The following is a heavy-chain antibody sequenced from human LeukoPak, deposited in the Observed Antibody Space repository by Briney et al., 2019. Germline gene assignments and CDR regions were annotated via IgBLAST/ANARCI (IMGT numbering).Heavy chain of an antibody. Sequence: PGGSLRLSCAASGVIFSNYWMHWVRHAPGKGLVWVSRINRDGSSTSYADSVKGRFTISRDNAKNTLYLQMNSLRVEDTAVYYCARGGGYSYGSFDYWGQGTLVTVSS. CDR3: ARGGGYSYGSFDY. J-gene: IGHJ4*02. CDR1: GVIFSNYW. V-gene: IGHV3-74*01. D-gene: IGHD5-18*01. CDR2: INRDGSST.